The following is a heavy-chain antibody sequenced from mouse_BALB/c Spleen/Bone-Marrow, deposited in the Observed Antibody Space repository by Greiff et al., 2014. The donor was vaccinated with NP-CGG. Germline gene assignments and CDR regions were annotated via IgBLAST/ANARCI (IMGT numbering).Heavy chain of an antibody. Sequence: QVQLQQSGAELVRPGSSVTISCKASGYAFSSYWMNWVKQRPGQGLEWIGQIYPGDGDTNYSGKFKGKATLTADKSSITAYMQLSSLTSEDSAVYFCAFGNYDFDYWGQGTTLTVSS. D-gene: IGHD2-1*01. V-gene: IGHV1-80*01. CDR3: AFGNYDFDY. CDR1: GYAFSSYW. J-gene: IGHJ2*01. CDR2: IYPGDGDT.